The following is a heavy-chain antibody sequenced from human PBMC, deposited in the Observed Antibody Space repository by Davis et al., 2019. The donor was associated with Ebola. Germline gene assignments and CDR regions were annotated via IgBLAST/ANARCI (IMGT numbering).Heavy chain of an antibody. Sequence: PSETLSLTCEASGITFSNAWMTWVRQAPGKGLEWVGRIKSKTDGGTTDYAAPVKGRFTISRDDSKNTVYLQMNSLKTEDTAMYYCTTTLGYCSGGSCYSWWFDPWGQGTLVTVSS. J-gene: IGHJ5*02. CDR1: GITFSNAW. V-gene: IGHV3-15*01. CDR2: IKSKTDGGTT. CDR3: TTTLGYCSGGSCYSWWFDP. D-gene: IGHD2-15*01.